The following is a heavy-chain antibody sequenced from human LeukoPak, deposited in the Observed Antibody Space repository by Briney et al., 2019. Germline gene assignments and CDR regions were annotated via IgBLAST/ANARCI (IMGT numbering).Heavy chain of an antibody. J-gene: IGHJ6*03. CDR2: ISWNSGSI. D-gene: IGHD3-9*01. CDR3: AKGNYDILTGPMDV. V-gene: IGHV3-9*03. CDR1: GFTFDDYA. Sequence: PGRSLRLSCAASGFTFDDYAMHWVRQAPGKGLEWVSGISWNSGSIGYADSVKGRFIISRDNAKNSLYLQMNSLRAEDMALYYCAKGNYDILTGPMDVWGKGTTVTVSS.